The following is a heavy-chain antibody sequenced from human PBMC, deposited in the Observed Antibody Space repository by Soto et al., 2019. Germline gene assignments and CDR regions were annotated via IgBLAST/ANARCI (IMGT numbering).Heavy chain of an antibody. Sequence: EVQLVESGEGLVQPGGSLRLSCAASGFTFSNYAMHWVRQAPGKGLEYVSAISGNGFSTYYGDSVRGRFIISRDNSKNTLYLQMGSLRAEDMAVYYCAGGPSTVATWLDYWGQGTLVTVSS. CDR1: GFTFSNYA. CDR2: ISGNGFST. D-gene: IGHD4-17*01. V-gene: IGHV3-64*02. J-gene: IGHJ4*02. CDR3: AGGPSTVATWLDY.